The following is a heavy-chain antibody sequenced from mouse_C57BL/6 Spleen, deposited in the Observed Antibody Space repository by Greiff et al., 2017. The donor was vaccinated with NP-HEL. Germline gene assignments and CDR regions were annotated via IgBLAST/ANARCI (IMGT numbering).Heavy chain of an antibody. CDR2: INPSSGYT. CDR3: ARGGKGTPYYFDY. J-gene: IGHJ2*01. D-gene: IGHD1-3*01. CDR1: GYTFTSYT. Sequence: VQLQQSGAELARPGASVKMSCKASGYTFTSYTMHWVKQRPGQGLEWIGYINPSSGYTKYNQKFKDKATLTADKSSSTAYMQLSSLTSEDSAVYYCARGGKGTPYYFDYWGQGTTLTVSS. V-gene: IGHV1-4*01.